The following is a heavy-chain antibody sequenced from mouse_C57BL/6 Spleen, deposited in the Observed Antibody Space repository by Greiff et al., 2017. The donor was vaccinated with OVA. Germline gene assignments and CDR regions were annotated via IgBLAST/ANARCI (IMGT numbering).Heavy chain of an antibody. Sequence: EVHLVESGGGLVKPGGSLKLSCAASGFTFSDYGMHWVRQAPEKGLEWVAYISSGSSTIYYADTVKGRFTTSRDNAKNTLFLQMTSLRSEDTAMYYCARTYSNCLYYFDYWGQGTTLTVSS. CDR1: GFTFSDYG. V-gene: IGHV5-17*01. J-gene: IGHJ2*01. CDR2: ISSGSSTI. D-gene: IGHD2-5*01. CDR3: ARTYSNCLYYFDY.